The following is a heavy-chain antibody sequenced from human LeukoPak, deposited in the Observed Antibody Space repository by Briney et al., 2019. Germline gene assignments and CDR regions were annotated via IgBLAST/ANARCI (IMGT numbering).Heavy chain of an antibody. J-gene: IGHJ6*03. CDR1: GFSFSDYG. D-gene: IGHD1/OR15-1a*01. V-gene: IGHV3-30*02. CDR2: IRYDASNK. CDR3: AKDVNSDPPYYMDV. Sequence: GGSLRLSCAASGFSFSDYGMHWVRQAPGKGLEWVAFIRYDASNKYYADSVKGRFTISRDNSKYTVYLQMNSLRVDDTSVYYCAKDVNSDPPYYMDVWGKGTTVIISS.